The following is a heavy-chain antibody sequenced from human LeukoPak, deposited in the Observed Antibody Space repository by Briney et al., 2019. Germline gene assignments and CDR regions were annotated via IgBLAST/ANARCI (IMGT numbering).Heavy chain of an antibody. Sequence: GASVKVSCKASGGTFSNNAISWVRQAPGQGLEWMGGIIPRFTPNYAQHFQGRVTITTDEATITAYLELSNLRSDDTAVYYCAGLGYSGYGPRSRFDNWGQGTLITVST. D-gene: IGHD5-12*01. J-gene: IGHJ4*02. CDR3: AGLGYSGYGPRSRFDN. V-gene: IGHV1-69*05. CDR2: IIPRFTP. CDR1: GGTFSNNA.